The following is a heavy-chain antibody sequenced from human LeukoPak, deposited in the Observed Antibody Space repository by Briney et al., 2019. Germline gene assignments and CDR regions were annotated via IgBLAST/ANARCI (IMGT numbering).Heavy chain of an antibody. J-gene: IGHJ5*02. CDR2: INHSGST. CDR3: ARGRYGSSWSTYNWFDP. CDR1: GGSFSGYY. Sequence: SETLTLTCAVYGGSFSGYYWNWIRQPPGKGLEWIGEINHSGSTNYNPSLKSRVTISVDTSKNQFSLKLSSVTAADTAVYYCARGRYGSSWSTYNWFDPWGQGTLVTVSS. D-gene: IGHD6-13*01. V-gene: IGHV4-34*01.